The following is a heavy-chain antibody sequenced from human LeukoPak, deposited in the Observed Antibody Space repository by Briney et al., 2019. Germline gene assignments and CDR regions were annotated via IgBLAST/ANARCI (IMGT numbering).Heavy chain of an antibody. J-gene: IGHJ3*02. CDR3: ARGIAAAPRSAFDI. CDR1: GYTFTGYY. Sequence: ASVKVPCKASGYTFTGYYMHWVRQAPGQGLESMGWINPNSGGTNYAQKFQGRVTMTRDTSISAAYMELSSLRSDDTAVYYCARGIAAAPRSAFDIWGQGTMVTVSS. CDR2: INPNSGGT. V-gene: IGHV1-2*02. D-gene: IGHD6-13*01.